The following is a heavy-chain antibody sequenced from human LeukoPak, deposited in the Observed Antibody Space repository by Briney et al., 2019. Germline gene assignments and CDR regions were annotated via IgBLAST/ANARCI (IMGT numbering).Heavy chain of an antibody. CDR1: GFTFSSYS. D-gene: IGHD3-3*01. V-gene: IGHV3-21*01. CDR2: ISSSSSYI. CDR3: ARGSRVLRFLEWFPYYFDY. Sequence: PVGSLRLSCAASGFTFSSYSMNWVRQAPGKGLEWVSSISSSSSYIYYADSVKGRFTISRDNAKNSLYLQMNSLRAEDTAVYYCARGSRVLRFLEWFPYYFDYWGQGTLVTVSS. J-gene: IGHJ4*02.